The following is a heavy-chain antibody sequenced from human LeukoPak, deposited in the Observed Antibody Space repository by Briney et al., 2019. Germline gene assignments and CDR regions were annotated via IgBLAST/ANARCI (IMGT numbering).Heavy chain of an antibody. CDR3: ARAGTWNVLRYLGFVY. V-gene: IGHV4-61*01. Sequence: KTSETLSLTCTVSGGSVSSGSYYWSWIRQPPGKGLEWIGYLYYSGSTNYNPSLKSRVTISVDTSKNQFSLKLSSVTAADTAVYYCARAGTWNVLRYLGFVYWGQGTLVTVSS. CDR1: GGSVSSGSYY. J-gene: IGHJ4*02. CDR2: LYYSGST. D-gene: IGHD3-9*01.